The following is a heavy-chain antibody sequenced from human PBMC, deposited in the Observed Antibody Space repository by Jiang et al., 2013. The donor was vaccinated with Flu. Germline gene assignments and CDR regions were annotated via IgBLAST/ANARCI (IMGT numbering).Heavy chain of an antibody. CDR3: ARHGRQYYYGSGSYYNPPYYFDY. V-gene: IGHV4-59*08. Sequence: GLVKPSETLSLTCTVSGGSISSYYWSWIRQPPGKGLEWIGYIYYSGSTNYNPSLKSRVTISVDTSKNQFSLKLSSVTAADTAVYYCARHGRQYYYGSGSYYNPPYYFDYWGQGTLVTVSS. CDR1: GGSISSYY. CDR2: IYYSGST. J-gene: IGHJ4*02. D-gene: IGHD3-10*01.